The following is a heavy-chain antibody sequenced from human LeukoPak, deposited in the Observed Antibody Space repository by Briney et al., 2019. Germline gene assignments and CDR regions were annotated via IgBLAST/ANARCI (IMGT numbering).Heavy chain of an antibody. J-gene: IGHJ6*02. V-gene: IGHV4-34*01. CDR1: GGSFSGYY. CDR3: ARDRVKHSSGYYYYYGMDV. D-gene: IGHD3-22*01. Sequence: SETLSLTCAVYGGSFSGYYWSWIRQPPGKGLEWIGEVNHSGSTNYNPSLKSQVTISVDTSKNQFSLKLSSVTAADTAVYYCARDRVKHSSGYYYYYGMDVWGQGTTVTVSS. CDR2: VNHSGST.